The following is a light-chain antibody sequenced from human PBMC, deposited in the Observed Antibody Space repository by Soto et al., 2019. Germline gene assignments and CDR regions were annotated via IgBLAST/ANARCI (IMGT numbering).Light chain of an antibody. V-gene: IGKV1-5*03. J-gene: IGKJ1*01. CDR3: QQYNSYSPT. Sequence: DIQMTQSPSTLSASVGDRVTITCRASQSISVWLAWYQQKAGKAPNLLIYKASRLESGVPSRFSGSGSETGFPLPISGLQPCDSATYYCQQYNSYSPTFGQGTKVEVK. CDR2: KAS. CDR1: QSISVW.